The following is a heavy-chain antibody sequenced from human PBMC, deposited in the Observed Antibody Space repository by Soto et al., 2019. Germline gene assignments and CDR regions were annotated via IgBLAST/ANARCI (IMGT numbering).Heavy chain of an antibody. CDR2: XFXXXXX. CDR3: ATGNVDSMLEY. J-gene: IGHJ4*02. D-gene: IGHD3-3*01. V-gene: IGHV4-4*02. Sequence: SETLSLTCVVSDGSISNYDWWTWVRQPPGKGLEWXGNXFXXXXXDXXPPLKSPLTISAASSKNHFSPRLTAVTAADTAVYYCATGNVDSMLEYWGQGTQVTVSS. CDR1: DGSISNYDW.